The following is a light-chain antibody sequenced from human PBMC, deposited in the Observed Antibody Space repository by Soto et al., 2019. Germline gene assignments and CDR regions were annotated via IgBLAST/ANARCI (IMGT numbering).Light chain of an antibody. V-gene: IGKV3-15*01. CDR2: DAS. CDR1: QSVSGD. Sequence: ETVMTQSPATLSVSPGERATLSCRASQSVSGDLAWYHHKPGQAPRLLIYDASTRALDTPARFAGSGAGTEVTLTISSLQSEDLAVDFCQQYNNWPITFCQGTRLEIK. J-gene: IGKJ5*01. CDR3: QQYNNWPIT.